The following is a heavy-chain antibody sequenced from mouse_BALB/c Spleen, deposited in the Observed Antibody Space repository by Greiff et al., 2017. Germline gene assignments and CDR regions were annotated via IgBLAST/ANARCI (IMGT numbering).Heavy chain of an antibody. Sequence: EVQLVESGGDLVKPGGSLKLSCAASGFTFSSYAMSWVRQTPEKRLEWVASISSGGSTYYPDSVKGRFTISRDNARNILYLQMSSLRSEDTAMYYCARGGYDYDRGSDFDYWGQGTTLTVSS. J-gene: IGHJ2*01. CDR3: ARGGYDYDRGSDFDY. D-gene: IGHD2-4*01. V-gene: IGHV5-6-5*01. CDR2: ISSGGST. CDR1: GFTFSSYA.